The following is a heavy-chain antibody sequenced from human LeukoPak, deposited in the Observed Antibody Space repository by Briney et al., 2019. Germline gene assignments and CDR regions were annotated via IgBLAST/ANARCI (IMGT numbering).Heavy chain of an antibody. Sequence: ASVKVSCEASGYTFNAYYMHWVRQAPGQGLEWMGWINPNSGGTNYAQKFQGRVTMTRDTSITTAYMELSRLSSDDTAVYYCARHPGKVTNDWYFDLWGRGTLVTVSS. CDR1: GYTFNAYY. J-gene: IGHJ2*01. D-gene: IGHD4-23*01. V-gene: IGHV1-2*02. CDR3: ARHPGKVTNDWYFDL. CDR2: INPNSGGT.